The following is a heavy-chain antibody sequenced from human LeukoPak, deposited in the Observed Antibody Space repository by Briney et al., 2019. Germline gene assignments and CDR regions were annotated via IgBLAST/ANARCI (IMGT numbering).Heavy chain of an antibody. CDR3: ARVLMTINYDSGDTLDC. CDR2: ISSSGSTI. D-gene: IGHD4-17*01. CDR1: GFTVSSNS. Sequence: GGSLRLSCTVSGFTVSSNSMSWVRQAPGKGLEWVSYISSSGSTIYYADSVKGRFTISRDNAKNSLYLQMNSLRAEDTAVYYCARVLMTINYDSGDTLDCWGQGTLVTVSS. J-gene: IGHJ4*02. V-gene: IGHV3-48*04.